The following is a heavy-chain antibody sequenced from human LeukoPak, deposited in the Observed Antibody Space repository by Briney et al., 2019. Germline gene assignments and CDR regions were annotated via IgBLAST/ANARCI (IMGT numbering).Heavy chain of an antibody. CDR2: IYYSGST. CDR1: GGSISSSSYH. CDR3: ARQGNSHFDY. J-gene: IGHJ4*02. Sequence: SETLSLTCTVSGGSISSSSYHCGWIRQPPGKGLEWIGSIYYSGSTYYNPSLKSRVTISVDTSKNQFSLKLSSVTAADTAVYYCARQGNSHFDYWGQGTLVTVSS. V-gene: IGHV4-39*01. D-gene: IGHD2/OR15-2a*01.